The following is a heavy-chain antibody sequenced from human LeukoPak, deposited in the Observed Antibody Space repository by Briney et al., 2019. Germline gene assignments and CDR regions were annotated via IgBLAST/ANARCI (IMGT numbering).Heavy chain of an antibody. CDR1: GGSISSSSYY. D-gene: IGHD3-10*01. J-gene: IGHJ4*02. V-gene: IGHV4-39*01. CDR3: ARFGESARLYYFDY. CDR2: IYYSGST. Sequence: SETLSLTCTVSGGSISSSSYYWGWIRQPPGKGLEWIGSIYYSGSTYYNPSLKSRVTISVDTSKNQFSLKLSSVTAAGTAVYYCARFGESARLYYFDYWGQGTLVTVSS.